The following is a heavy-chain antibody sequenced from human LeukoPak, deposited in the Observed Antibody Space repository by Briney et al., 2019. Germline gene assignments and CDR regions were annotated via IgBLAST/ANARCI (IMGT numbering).Heavy chain of an antibody. CDR3: ARALRDSSGWYVTFDY. CDR1: GFTFSIYS. Sequence: PGGSLRLSCVGSGFTFSIYSMNWVRQAPGKGLEWVSYISSSSNTIHYTDSVKGRFTISRDNAKNSLYLQMDSLRAEDTAVYYCARALRDSSGWYVTFDYWGQGTLVTVSS. D-gene: IGHD6-19*01. V-gene: IGHV3-48*04. J-gene: IGHJ4*02. CDR2: ISSSSNTI.